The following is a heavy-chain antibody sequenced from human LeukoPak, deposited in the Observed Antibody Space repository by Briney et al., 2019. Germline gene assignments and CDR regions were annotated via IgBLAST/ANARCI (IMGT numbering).Heavy chain of an antibody. Sequence: SQTLSLTCAISGDSVSSNSASWNWFRQSPSRGLEWLGRAYFSSMWSKDYAESVKSRISISPDTSKNQVSLQLDSVTPEDTAVYYCARRQYSGYESYFDYWGQGTLVTVSS. CDR2: AYFSSMWSK. CDR1: GDSVSSNSAS. D-gene: IGHD5-12*01. CDR3: ARRQYSGYESYFDY. V-gene: IGHV6-1*01. J-gene: IGHJ4*02.